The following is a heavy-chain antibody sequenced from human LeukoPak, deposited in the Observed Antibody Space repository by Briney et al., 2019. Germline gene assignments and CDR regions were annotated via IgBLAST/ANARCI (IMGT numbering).Heavy chain of an antibody. CDR3: ARHKDREQQLGFYYYGMDV. CDR1: GGSFSGYY. J-gene: IGHJ6*02. D-gene: IGHD6-13*01. V-gene: IGHV4-34*01. Sequence: PSETLSLTCAVYGGSFSGYYWSWIRQPPGKGLEWIGEINHSGSTNYNPSLKSRVTISVDTSKNQFSLKLSSVTAADTAVYYCARHKDREQQLGFYYYGMDVWGQGTTVTVSS. CDR2: INHSGST.